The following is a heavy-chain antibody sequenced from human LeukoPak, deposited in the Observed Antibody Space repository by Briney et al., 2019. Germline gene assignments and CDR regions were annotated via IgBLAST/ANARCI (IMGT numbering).Heavy chain of an antibody. D-gene: IGHD1-26*01. J-gene: IGHJ4*02. CDR2: ISGSGGST. V-gene: IGHV3-23*01. CDR3: AEEVGATYPTFDY. CDR1: GFSFSSGT. Sequence: GGSLRLSCAASGFSFSSGTMSWVRQAPGKGLEWVSSISGSGGSTYYADSVKGRFTISRDNSKNTLFLQMNSPRAEDTALYYCAEEVGATYPTFDYWGQGTLVTVSS.